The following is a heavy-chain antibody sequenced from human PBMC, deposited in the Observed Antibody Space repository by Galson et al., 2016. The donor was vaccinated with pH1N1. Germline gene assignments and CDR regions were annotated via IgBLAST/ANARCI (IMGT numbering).Heavy chain of an antibody. V-gene: IGHV3-7*03. D-gene: IGHD2-8*01. CDR1: GFNFSNHW. Sequence: SLRLSCAGSGFNFSNHWMAWVRQAPGKGLEWVAHVNEEGIEENYIDSVTGRFIITRDNAKKSVFLQMYSLRGGDTAVYYCARVQVSAFFSMDHWGQGALVTVSS. CDR2: VNEEGIEE. CDR3: ARVQVSAFFSMDH. J-gene: IGHJ4*02.